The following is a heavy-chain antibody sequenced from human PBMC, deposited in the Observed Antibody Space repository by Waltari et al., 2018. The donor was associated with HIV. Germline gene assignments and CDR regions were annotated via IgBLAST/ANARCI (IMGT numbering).Heavy chain of an antibody. D-gene: IGHD3-9*01. CDR2: VYTSGSA. V-gene: IGHV4-61*02. CDR1: GGSITSGDYY. CDR3: ARGLDILTGHYHWFLDV. J-gene: IGHJ2*01. Sequence: QVQLQASGPGLVKPSQTLSPTCTVSGGSITSGDYYCTWIRQPAGKGLEWIGRVYTSGSANYNPSLRSRVTMSLDTSKNQFSLKLTSVTAADTAVYYCARGLDILTGHYHWFLDVWGRGTLVTVSS.